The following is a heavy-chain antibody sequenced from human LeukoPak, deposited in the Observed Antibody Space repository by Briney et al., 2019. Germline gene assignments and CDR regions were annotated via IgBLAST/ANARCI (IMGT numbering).Heavy chain of an antibody. CDR2: INHSGST. V-gene: IGHV4-34*01. J-gene: IGHJ4*02. D-gene: IGHD5-12*01. Sequence: SETLSLTCAVYGGSFSGYYWSWIRQPPGKGLEWIGEINHSGSTNYNPSLKSRVTISVDTSKNQFSLKLSSVTAADTAVYYCARGSGYDFHFDYWGQGTLVTVSS. CDR3: ARGSGYDFHFDY. CDR1: GGSFSGYY.